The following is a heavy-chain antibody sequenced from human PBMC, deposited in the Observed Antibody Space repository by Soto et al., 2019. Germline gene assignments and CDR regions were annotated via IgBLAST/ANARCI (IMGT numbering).Heavy chain of an antibody. V-gene: IGHV3-23*01. CDR2: ISGSGGST. Sequence: PGGSLRLSCAASGFTFSSYAMSWVRQAPGKGLEWVSAISGSGGSTYYADSVKGRFTISRDNSKNTLYLQMNSLRAEDTAVYYCAKGNYYDILTGYYGLAYWGQGTLVPVSS. CDR3: AKGNYYDILTGYYGLAY. J-gene: IGHJ4*02. CDR1: GFTFSSYA. D-gene: IGHD3-9*01.